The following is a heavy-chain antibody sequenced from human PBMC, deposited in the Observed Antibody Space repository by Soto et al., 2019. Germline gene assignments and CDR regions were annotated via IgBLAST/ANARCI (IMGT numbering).Heavy chain of an antibody. CDR1: GYTFTNYG. D-gene: IGHD3-10*01. J-gene: IGHJ4*02. V-gene: IGHV1-18*01. CDR3: ARGWLTRRGEDF. CDR2: ISANNGNR. Sequence: GASVKVSCKASGYTFTNYGLCCVRQAPGQGLEWLGWISANNGNRKYSQKFQGRLTLTTDTSTSTAYMELTSLTSDDTAVYYCARGWLTRRGEDFWGQGTLVTVSS.